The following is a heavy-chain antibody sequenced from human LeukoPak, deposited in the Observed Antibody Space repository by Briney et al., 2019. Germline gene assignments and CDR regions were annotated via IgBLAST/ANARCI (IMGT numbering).Heavy chain of an antibody. J-gene: IGHJ4*02. Sequence: GASVKVSCKASGYTFTGYYMSWVRQAPGKGLEWVANIKEDGSEIYYVDAVKGRFSISRDNAKTSLYLQMHSLSVADTGLYYCVTDQTGRHPYFFDYWGQGTLVTVSS. CDR2: IKEDGSEI. CDR1: GYTFTGYY. CDR3: VTDQTGRHPYFFDY. D-gene: IGHD3-10*01. V-gene: IGHV3-7*01.